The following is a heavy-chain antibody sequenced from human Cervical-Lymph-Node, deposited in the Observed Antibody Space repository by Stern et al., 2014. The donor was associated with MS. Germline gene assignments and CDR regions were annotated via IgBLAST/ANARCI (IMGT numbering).Heavy chain of an antibody. CDR3: ARSDRLWGSFDY. V-gene: IGHV4-31*03. Sequence: QLQLQESGPGLVKPSQTLSLTCTVSGASISSVGYYWSWFRQHPGKGLEWIGYISYIGSTYYNPSLQSRVSISVDTSENQFSLNLSSVTAADTALYYCARSDRLWGSFDYWGQGTLVTVSS. CDR1: GASISSVGYY. J-gene: IGHJ4*02. D-gene: IGHD3-16*01. CDR2: ISYIGST.